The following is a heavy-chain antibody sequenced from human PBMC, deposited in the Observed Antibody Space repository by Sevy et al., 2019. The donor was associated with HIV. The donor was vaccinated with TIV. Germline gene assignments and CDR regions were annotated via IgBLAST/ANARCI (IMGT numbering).Heavy chain of an antibody. CDR1: GFTFSSYG. V-gene: IGHV3-30*02. Sequence: GGSLRLSCAASGFTFSSYGMHWVRQAPGKGLEWVAFIRYDGSNKYYADSVKGRFTISRDNSKNTRYLQMNSLRAEDTAGYYGAKDQVGGYSGYDLADYWGQGTLVTVSS. J-gene: IGHJ4*02. D-gene: IGHD5-12*01. CDR2: IRYDGSNK. CDR3: AKDQVGGYSGYDLADY.